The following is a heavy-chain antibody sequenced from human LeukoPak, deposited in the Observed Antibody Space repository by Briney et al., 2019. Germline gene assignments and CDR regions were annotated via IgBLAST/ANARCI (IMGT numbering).Heavy chain of an antibody. Sequence: PGGSLRLSCAASGFTFSSYSMNWVRQAPGKGLEWVSYISSSSSTIYYADSVKGRFTISRDNAKNSLYLQTNSLRAEDTAVYYCARGPLVVPAAIVGWFDPWGQGTLVTVSS. J-gene: IGHJ5*02. V-gene: IGHV3-48*04. CDR3: ARGPLVVPAAIVGWFDP. D-gene: IGHD2-2*01. CDR2: ISSSSSTI. CDR1: GFTFSSYS.